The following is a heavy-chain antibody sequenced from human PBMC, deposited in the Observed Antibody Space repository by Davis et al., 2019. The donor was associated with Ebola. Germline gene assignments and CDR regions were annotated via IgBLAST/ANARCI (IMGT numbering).Heavy chain of an antibody. CDR1: GFTFSSYS. Sequence: GESLKIPCAASGFTFSSYSMNWVRQAPGKGLEWVSGISGSGASTYYADSVKGRFTISRDNSKNTLYLQMNSLSAEDTAVYYCARDPSHDYGDYVGGWFDPWGQGTLVTVSS. CDR2: ISGSGAST. J-gene: IGHJ5*02. D-gene: IGHD4-17*01. V-gene: IGHV3-23*01. CDR3: ARDPSHDYGDYVGGWFDP.